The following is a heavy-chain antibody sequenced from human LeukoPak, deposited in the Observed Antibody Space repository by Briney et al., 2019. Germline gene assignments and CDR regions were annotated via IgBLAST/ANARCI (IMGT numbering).Heavy chain of an antibody. CDR2: INPSGGST. CDR3: ASGELGWYFDL. D-gene: IGHD7-27*01. Sequence: ASVKVSCRASGYTFTSYYMHWVRQAPGQGLEWMGIINPSGGSTSYAQKFQGRVTMTRDTSTSTVYMELSSLRSEDTAVYYCASGELGWYFDLWGRGTLVTVSS. V-gene: IGHV1-46*01. J-gene: IGHJ2*01. CDR1: GYTFTSYY.